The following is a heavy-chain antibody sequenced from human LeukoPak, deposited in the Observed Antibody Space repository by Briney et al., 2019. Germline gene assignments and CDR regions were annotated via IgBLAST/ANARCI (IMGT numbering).Heavy chain of an antibody. D-gene: IGHD5-24*01. CDR1: GGSISSGGYY. CDR2: INHSGST. Sequence: PSETLSLTCAVSGGSISSGGYYWSWIRQPPGKGLEWIGEINHSGSTNYNPTLKSRVTISVGTSKNQFSLKLSSVTAADTAMYYCARGDGYNFDYWGQGSLVTVSS. J-gene: IGHJ4*02. CDR3: ARGDGYNFDY. V-gene: IGHV4-34*01.